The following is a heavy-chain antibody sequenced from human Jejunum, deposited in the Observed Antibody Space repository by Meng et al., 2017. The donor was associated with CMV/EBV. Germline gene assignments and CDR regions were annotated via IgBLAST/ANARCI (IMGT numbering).Heavy chain of an antibody. V-gene: IGHV1-2*02. J-gene: IGHJ4*02. D-gene: IGHD5-12*01. CDR2: INPNSGDT. Sequence: KASGYTFPGYYMHWVRQAPGQGPEWMGWINPNSGDTTYAQQFQGRVTMTRDTSISTAYMELSSLRSDDTAVYYCATSSSGFDFWTDYWGQGTLVTASS. CDR3: ATSSSGFDFWTDY. CDR1: GYTFPGYY.